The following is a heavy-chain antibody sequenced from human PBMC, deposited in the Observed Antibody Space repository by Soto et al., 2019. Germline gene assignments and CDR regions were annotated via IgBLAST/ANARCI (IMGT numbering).Heavy chain of an antibody. J-gene: IGHJ5*02. CDR3: AKYVIVVVITTVDNWFDP. D-gene: IGHD3-22*01. CDR1: GFTFSSYA. V-gene: IGHV3-23*01. CDR2: ISGSGGST. Sequence: PGESLKLSCAASGFTFSSYAMSWVRQAPVKGLEWVSAISGSGGSTYYADSVKGRFTISRDNSKNTLYLQMNSLRAEDTAVYYCAKYVIVVVITTVDNWFDPWGQGTLVTVSS.